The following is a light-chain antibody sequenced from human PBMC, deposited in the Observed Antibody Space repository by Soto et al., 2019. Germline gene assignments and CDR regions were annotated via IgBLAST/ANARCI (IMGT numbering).Light chain of an antibody. J-gene: IGLJ1*01. CDR3: CSYGGSFPYV. Sequence: QSVLTQPPSVSGSPGQSVTISCTGTSSDVGGYDYVSWYQQHPGKAPTLLIYDVTKRPSGVPDRFSGSKSGNTASLTISGLQAEDEADFFCCSYGGSFPYVFGNGTKVNV. V-gene: IGLV2-11*01. CDR1: SSDVGGYDY. CDR2: DVT.